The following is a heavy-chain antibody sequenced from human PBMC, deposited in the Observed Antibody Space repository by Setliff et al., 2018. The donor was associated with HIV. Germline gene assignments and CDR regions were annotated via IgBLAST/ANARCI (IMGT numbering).Heavy chain of an antibody. CDR3: ARDRALRFSQSPSFNYFDV. J-gene: IGHJ4*02. V-gene: IGHV4-38-2*02. CDR1: GYSITNGNY. D-gene: IGHD3-10*01. CDR2: IYSTGHS. Sequence: SETLSLTCLVFGYSITNGNYWAWIRQSPGKGLECIGSIYSTGHSYYNPSHTSRLTMSVDTAKNRFSLKLISVTAADTAVYYCARDRALRFSQSPSFNYFDVWGQGALVTVSS.